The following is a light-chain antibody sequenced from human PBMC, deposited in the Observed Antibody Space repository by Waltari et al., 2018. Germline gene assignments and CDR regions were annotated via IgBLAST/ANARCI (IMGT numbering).Light chain of an antibody. CDR1: SLRRYY. CDR3: HSRDTSSTRV. Sequence: SSELTQDPAVSVALGQTVRITCQGDSLRRYYASWYQQRPGPAPILVLYGQNNRPSGIPDRFSGSISGNTASLTITGAQAEDEADYYCHSRDTSSTRVFGGGTRLTV. J-gene: IGLJ2*01. V-gene: IGLV3-19*01. CDR2: GQN.